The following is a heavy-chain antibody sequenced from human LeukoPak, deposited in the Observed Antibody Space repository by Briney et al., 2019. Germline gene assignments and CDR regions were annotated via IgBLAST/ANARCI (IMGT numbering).Heavy chain of an antibody. CDR1: GFPFSTYT. CDR3: ERVGAGSSTSFYSIDY. V-gene: IGHV3-21*01. Sequence: GALRLSCAASGFPFSTYTVTWVRQAPGKGLEWVSSISSTSSNKYYADSVKGRFTISRDNAKNSLYLQINSLRADDTAMYFCERVGAGSSTSFYSIDYWGQGALVTVSS. CDR2: ISSTSSNK. J-gene: IGHJ4*02. D-gene: IGHD2-2*01.